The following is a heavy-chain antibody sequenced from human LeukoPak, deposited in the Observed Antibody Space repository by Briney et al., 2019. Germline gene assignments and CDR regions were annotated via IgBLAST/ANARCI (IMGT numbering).Heavy chain of an antibody. V-gene: IGHV3-49*04. D-gene: IGHD2-21*01. Sequence: GGSLRLSCVASGFTFSSRDWMTWVRQAPGKGLEWVGFIRSKPYGGTAEYAESVKGRFTISRDDSRTIAYLDMNGLKTEDSAVYHCTVQVIPSDKWFDPWGQGTPVTVSS. J-gene: IGHJ5*02. CDR3: TVQVIPSDKWFDP. CDR2: IRSKPYGGTA. CDR1: GFTFSSRD.